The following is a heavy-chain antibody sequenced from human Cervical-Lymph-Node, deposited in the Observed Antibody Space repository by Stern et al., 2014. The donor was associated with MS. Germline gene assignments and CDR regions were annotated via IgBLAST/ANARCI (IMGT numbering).Heavy chain of an antibody. V-gene: IGHV2-5*01. CDR1: GFSLSTSAVV. J-gene: IGHJ4*02. Sequence: ESGPTLVKPTQTLTLTCTFSGFSLSTSAVVVGWIRQPPGKALEWLAVIYWNDDKRYSPSLKSRLTITMDTSKNQVVLTMTNMDPVDTATYYCAHIIDSSAYYPFYFDYWGQGTLVTVS. CDR3: AHIIDSSAYYPFYFDY. CDR2: IYWNDDK. D-gene: IGHD3-22*01.